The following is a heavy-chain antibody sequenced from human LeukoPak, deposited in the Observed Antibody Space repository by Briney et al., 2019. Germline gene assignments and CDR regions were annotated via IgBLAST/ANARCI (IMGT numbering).Heavy chain of an antibody. CDR3: AKDWGEYFDYVWGSFTSFDS. CDR2: ISGSGHRT. V-gene: IGHV3-23*01. Sequence: TGGSLRLSCAASGFTFSSYGVSWVRQAPGKGLEWVSGISGSGHRTYYADPVKGRFTISRDNSKSTLYLQMNSLRAEDTAVYYCAKDWGEYFDYVWGSFTSFDSWGQGTLVTVSS. D-gene: IGHD3-16*01. J-gene: IGHJ4*02. CDR1: GFTFSSYG.